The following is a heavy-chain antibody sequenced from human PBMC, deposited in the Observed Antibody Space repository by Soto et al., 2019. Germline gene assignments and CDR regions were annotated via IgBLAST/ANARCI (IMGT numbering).Heavy chain of an antibody. CDR1: GYTFTSYG. V-gene: IGHV1-18*01. J-gene: IGHJ4*02. CDR2: ISAYNGNT. Sequence: ASVKVSCKASGYTFTSYGISWVRQAPGQGLEWMGWISAYNGNTNYAQKLQGRVTMTTDTSTSTAYMELRSLRSDDTAVYYCARVIDGYNEISSFDVWSPGTLVTVSS. CDR3: ARVIDGYNEISSFDV. D-gene: IGHD5-12*01.